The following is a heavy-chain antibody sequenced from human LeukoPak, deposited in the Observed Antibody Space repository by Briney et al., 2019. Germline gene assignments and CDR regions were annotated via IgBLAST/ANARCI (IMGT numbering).Heavy chain of an antibody. D-gene: IGHD3-22*01. J-gene: IGHJ4*02. Sequence: ASVKVSCKASGYTFTNYTINWVRLAPGQGLEWMGWIDTNTGNPTYAQGFAGRFVFSSDTSVTATYLQISSLRAEDTAVYYCTRGRDTTGYFVYWGQGTLVTVSS. CDR3: TRGRDTTGYFVY. CDR2: IDTNTGNP. CDR1: GYTFTNYT. V-gene: IGHV7-4-1*02.